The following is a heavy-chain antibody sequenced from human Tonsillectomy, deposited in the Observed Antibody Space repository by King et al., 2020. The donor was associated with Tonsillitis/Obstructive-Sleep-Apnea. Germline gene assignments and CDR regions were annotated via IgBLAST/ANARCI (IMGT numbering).Heavy chain of an antibody. CDR2: IRSKANNYAT. D-gene: IGHD2-2*01. V-gene: IGHV3-73*01. CDR1: DFTFSGSA. Sequence: VQLVESGGRLVQPGGSLKLSCAGSDFTFSGSAIHWVRQASGKGLEWLGRIRSKANNYATEYATSVKGRFTISRDDSKNTAYLQLNSLKTEDTAIYYCSLSLVVDDDADYWGQGTLVTVSS. J-gene: IGHJ4*02. CDR3: SLSLVVDDDADY.